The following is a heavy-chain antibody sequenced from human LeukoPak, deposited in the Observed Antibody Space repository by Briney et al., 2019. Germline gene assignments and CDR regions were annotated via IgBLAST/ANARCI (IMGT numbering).Heavy chain of an antibody. CDR3: ARDRPARYYDFWSGYSSHRYFDY. CDR2: ISYDGSNK. D-gene: IGHD3-3*01. Sequence: GGSLRLSCAASGFTFSSYAMHWVRQAPGKGLEWVAVISYDGSNKYYADSVKGRFTISRDNSKNTLYLQMNSLRAEDTAVYYCARDRPARYYDFWSGYSSHRYFDYWGQGTLVTVSS. J-gene: IGHJ4*02. CDR1: GFTFSSYA. V-gene: IGHV3-30-3*01.